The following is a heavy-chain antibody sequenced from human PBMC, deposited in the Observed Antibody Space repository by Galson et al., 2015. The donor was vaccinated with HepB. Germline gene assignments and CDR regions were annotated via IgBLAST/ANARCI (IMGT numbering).Heavy chain of an antibody. V-gene: IGHV3-48*01. Sequence: SLRLSCAASGFTFSSYSMNWVRQAPGKGLEWVSYISSSSSTIYYADSVKGRFTISRDNAKNSLYLQMNSLRAEDTAVYYCARDHWAYSYGYTYYYYGMDVWGQGTTVTVSS. CDR3: ARDHWAYSYGYTYYYYGMDV. CDR2: ISSSSSTI. J-gene: IGHJ6*02. CDR1: GFTFSSYS. D-gene: IGHD5-18*01.